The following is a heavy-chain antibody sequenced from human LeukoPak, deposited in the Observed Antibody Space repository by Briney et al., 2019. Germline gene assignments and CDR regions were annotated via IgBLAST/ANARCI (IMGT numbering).Heavy chain of an antibody. V-gene: IGHV4-39*01. CDR2: IYYTGVT. J-gene: IGHJ4*02. CDR3: AREEASAGDY. Sequence: SETLSLTCTVSGGSISSNSHYWAWIRQPPGKGLEWIGSIYYTGVTFYSPSLKSRVTISVDTSKNQFSLKVISVTAADTAVYYCAREEASAGDYWGQGTLVTVSS. CDR1: GGSISSNSHY. D-gene: IGHD6-13*01.